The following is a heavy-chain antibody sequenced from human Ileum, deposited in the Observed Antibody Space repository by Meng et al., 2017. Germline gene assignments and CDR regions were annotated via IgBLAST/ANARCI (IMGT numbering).Heavy chain of an antibody. J-gene: IGHJ4*02. Sequence: GGSLRLSCAASGFTFSSYAMSWVRQAPGKGLEWVSTISGSDGSTYYADSVKGRFTVSRDNSKNTLYLQMNSLRAEDRAVYYCAKDQCRSATTCYVDYWGQGTLVTLL. CDR2: ISGSDGST. CDR3: AKDQCRSATTCYVDY. V-gene: IGHV3-23*01. CDR1: GFTFSSYA. D-gene: IGHD2-2*01.